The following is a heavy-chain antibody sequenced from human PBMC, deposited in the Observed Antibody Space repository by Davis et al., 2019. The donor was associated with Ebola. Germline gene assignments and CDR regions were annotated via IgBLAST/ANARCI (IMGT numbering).Heavy chain of an antibody. D-gene: IGHD3-10*01. CDR1: GFTFSSYS. V-gene: IGHV3-21*01. J-gene: IGHJ6*02. Sequence: GESLKISCAASGFTFSSYSMNWVRQAPGKGLKWVSSISSSSSYIYYADSVKGRFTISRDNAKNSLYLQMNSLRAEDTAVYYCAREGSMVRGVMDYYYGMDVWGQGTTVTVSS. CDR2: ISSSSSYI. CDR3: AREGSMVRGVMDYYYGMDV.